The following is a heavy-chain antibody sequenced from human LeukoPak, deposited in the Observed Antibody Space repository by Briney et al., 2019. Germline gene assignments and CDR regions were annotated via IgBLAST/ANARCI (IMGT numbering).Heavy chain of an antibody. D-gene: IGHD3-16*01. CDR2: VMSGRGST. CDR3: TRDRRGSYYAFES. J-gene: IGHJ4*02. CDR1: GFSVSDYS. Sequence: GGSLRLSCAASGFSVSDYSISWIRQSPGKGPEWISYVMSGRGSTNYADSVKGRFTISRDNAKNSVALQSDGLRADDTAVYFCTRDRRGSYYAFESWGQGTLVTVSS. V-gene: IGHV3-11*05.